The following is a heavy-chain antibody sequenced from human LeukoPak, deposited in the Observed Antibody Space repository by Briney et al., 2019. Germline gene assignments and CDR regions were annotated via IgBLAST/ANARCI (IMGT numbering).Heavy chain of an antibody. D-gene: IGHD3-10*01. CDR2: IIPISHTA. V-gene: IGHV1-69*05. Sequence: SSVNVSRKCCGYTFPSYGIRWVRQTPGQGLECMGHIIPISHTANYAHKLQGRVTLTTDESTSTAYMELSSLRSEDTAVYYCARAMVRGVIDYYYYMDVWGKGTTVTVS. CDR3: ARAMVRGVIDYYYYMDV. CDR1: GYTFPSYG. J-gene: IGHJ6*03.